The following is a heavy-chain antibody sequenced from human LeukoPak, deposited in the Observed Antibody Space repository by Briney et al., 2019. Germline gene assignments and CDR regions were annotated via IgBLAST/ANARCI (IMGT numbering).Heavy chain of an antibody. D-gene: IGHD2-2*01. CDR3: AKSQGYCSSTSCRPYSTTWPFNY. V-gene: IGHV3-43*02. CDR2: ISGGGGST. Sequence: GGSLRLSCAASGFIFDDSAMHWVRQAPGKGVEWVSLISGGGGSTYYADPVKGRFTISRDNSKNSLYLQMHSLRIEDTALYYCAKSQGYCSSTSCRPYSTTWPFNYWGQGTLVTVAS. J-gene: IGHJ4*02. CDR1: GFIFDDSA.